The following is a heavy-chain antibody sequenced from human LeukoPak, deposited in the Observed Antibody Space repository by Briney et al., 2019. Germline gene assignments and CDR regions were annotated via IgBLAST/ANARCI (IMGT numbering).Heavy chain of an antibody. CDR3: ARGGSGYDYYFDY. Sequence: PSQTLSLTCTVSGGSISSGDYYWSWIRQPPGKGLEWIGSIYYSGSTYYNPSLKSRVTISVDTSKNQFSLKLSSVTAADTAVYYCARGGSGYDYYFDYWGQGTLVTVSS. J-gene: IGHJ4*02. CDR1: GGSISSGDYY. CDR2: IYYSGST. V-gene: IGHV4-39*07. D-gene: IGHD5-12*01.